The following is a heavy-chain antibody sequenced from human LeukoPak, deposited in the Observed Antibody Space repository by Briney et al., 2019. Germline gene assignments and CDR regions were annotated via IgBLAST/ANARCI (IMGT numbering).Heavy chain of an antibody. D-gene: IGHD6-19*01. J-gene: IGHJ4*02. CDR3: AKFYDNGWYVCDY. Sequence: PGRSLRLSCAASGFTFSSYPMHWVRQAPGKGLEWVAVISYDGSNKYYADSVKGRFTISRDNSKNTLYLQMNSLRPEDTAVYYCAKFYDNGWYVCDYWGQGTLVTVSS. CDR1: GFTFSSYP. CDR2: ISYDGSNK. V-gene: IGHV3-30*18.